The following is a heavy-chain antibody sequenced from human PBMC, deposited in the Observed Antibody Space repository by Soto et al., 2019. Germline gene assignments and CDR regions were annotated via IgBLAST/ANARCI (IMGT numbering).Heavy chain of an antibody. Sequence: QVQLQESGPGLVTPSETLSLTCSLSGGSISNYYHSWIRQSPGRGLEWIGQIHYSGNTNYNPALQGRVTISVDTSKNQFSLTLTSVTATDTAVYCCVRGRTASKAWFDSWGQGALVTVSS. V-gene: IGHV4-59*01. J-gene: IGHJ5*01. D-gene: IGHD2-2*01. CDR3: VRGRTASKAWFDS. CDR1: GGSISNYY. CDR2: IHYSGNT.